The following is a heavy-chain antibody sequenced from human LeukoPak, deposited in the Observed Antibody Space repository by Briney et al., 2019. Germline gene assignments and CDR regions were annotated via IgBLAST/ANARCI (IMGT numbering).Heavy chain of an antibody. CDR1: GGSISSSSYY. CDR2: IYYSGST. CDR3: ARHKVDDYYFDY. V-gene: IGHV4-39*01. J-gene: IGHJ4*02. Sequence: SETLSLTCTVSGGSISSSSYYWGWIRQPPGKGLEWIGSIYYSGSTYYNPSLKSRVTMSVDTSKNQFSLKLSSVTAADTAVYYCARHKVDDYYFDYWGQGTLVTVSS. D-gene: IGHD2-21*02.